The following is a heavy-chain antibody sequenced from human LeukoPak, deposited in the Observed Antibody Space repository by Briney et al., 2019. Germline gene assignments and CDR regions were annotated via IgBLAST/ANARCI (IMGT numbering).Heavy chain of an antibody. Sequence: GGSLRLSCAASGFTFSRYWMSWVRQAPGQGLEWVANIKQDGSEKYYVDSVKGRFTISRDNAKNSLYLQMNSLRAEDTAVYYCARDHSGTEDYWGQGTLVTVSS. D-gene: IGHD6-13*01. CDR3: ARDHSGTEDY. CDR2: IKQDGSEK. V-gene: IGHV3-7*01. CDR1: GFTFSRYW. J-gene: IGHJ4*02.